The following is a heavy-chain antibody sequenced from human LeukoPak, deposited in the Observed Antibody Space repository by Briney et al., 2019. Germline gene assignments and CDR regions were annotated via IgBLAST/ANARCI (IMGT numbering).Heavy chain of an antibody. J-gene: IGHJ4*02. CDR2: IHQSGST. CDR1: GGSFSGFY. V-gene: IGHV4-34*01. D-gene: IGHD3-10*01. CDR3: ARVGGSGSKIDY. Sequence: PPETLSRTRAVYGGSFSGFYRSWIRPPPAQGRGWIGEIHQSGSTNYNPSLKGRVTISVDTSQNQFTLKPSSVTAADTAVYYCARVGGSGSKIDYWGQGTLVTVSS.